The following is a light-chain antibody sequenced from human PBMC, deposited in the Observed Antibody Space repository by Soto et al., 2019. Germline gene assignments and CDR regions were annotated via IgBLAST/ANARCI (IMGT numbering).Light chain of an antibody. CDR1: QSINSW. CDR3: QQYSTYSST. V-gene: IGKV1-5*03. J-gene: IGKJ1*01. Sequence: DIQMTQSPSTLSASVGDRFTITCLASQSINSWLAWYQQKPGKAPKLLIYKASDLQSGVPSRFSGSGSGTEFTLTISSLQPDDFATYFCQQYSTYSSTFGQGTKVDIK. CDR2: KAS.